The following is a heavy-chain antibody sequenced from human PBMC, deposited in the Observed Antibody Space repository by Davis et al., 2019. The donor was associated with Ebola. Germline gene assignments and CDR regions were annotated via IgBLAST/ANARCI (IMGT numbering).Heavy chain of an antibody. CDR2: IHSDGRT. J-gene: IGHJ4*02. CDR3: ARSRAGPTVFDS. D-gene: IGHD6-13*01. CDR1: GYSFNGYF. Sequence: PSESLSLTCXXSGYSFNGYFLXWIRQPPGKGLEWNAYIHSDGRTSYNPSLESRVTISQDTSKNQFSLKVTSVTAAVTALYYCARSRAGPTVFDSWGQGTLVTVSS. V-gene: IGHV4-59*01.